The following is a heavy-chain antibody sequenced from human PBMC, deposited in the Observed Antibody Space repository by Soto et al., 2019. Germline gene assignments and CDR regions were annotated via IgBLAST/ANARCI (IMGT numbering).Heavy chain of an antibody. Sequence: GESLKISCKGSGYSFTSYWIGWVRQMPGKGLEWMGIIYPGDSDTRYSPSFQGQVTISADKSISTPYLQWSSLKASDTAMYYCARHYDILTGSLYYYYGMDVWGQGTTVTVSS. CDR2: IYPGDSDT. CDR1: GYSFTSYW. CDR3: ARHYDILTGSLYYYYGMDV. V-gene: IGHV5-51*01. D-gene: IGHD3-9*01. J-gene: IGHJ6*02.